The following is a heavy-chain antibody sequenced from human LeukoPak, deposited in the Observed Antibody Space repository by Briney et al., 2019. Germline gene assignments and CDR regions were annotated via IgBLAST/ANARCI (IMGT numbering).Heavy chain of an antibody. J-gene: IGHJ5*02. Sequence: SETLSLTCTVSGFSISSDYYWGWIRPPPGKGLEWIGSVSHSGITYYNSSLNSRVTISVDTSKNRFSLKVNSVTAADTAVYYCARLVIPWGQGILVTVSS. CDR1: GFSISSDYY. D-gene: IGHD3-10*01. CDR2: VSHSGIT. CDR3: ARLVIP. V-gene: IGHV4-38-2*02.